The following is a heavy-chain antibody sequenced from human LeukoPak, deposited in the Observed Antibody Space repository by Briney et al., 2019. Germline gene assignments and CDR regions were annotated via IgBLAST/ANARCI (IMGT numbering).Heavy chain of an antibody. CDR3: AKQGRDWLRDYYYYMDV. V-gene: IGHV3-30*02. D-gene: IGHD3-9*01. CDR2: IRYDGSNT. Sequence: GGSLRLSCEASGFTFSSYGMHWVRQAPGKGPEWVAFIRYDGSNTYYADSVRGRFSISRDNSKNTLYLQMNSLRAEDTAVYYCAKQGRDWLRDYYYYMDVWGKGTTVTISS. CDR1: GFTFSSYG. J-gene: IGHJ6*03.